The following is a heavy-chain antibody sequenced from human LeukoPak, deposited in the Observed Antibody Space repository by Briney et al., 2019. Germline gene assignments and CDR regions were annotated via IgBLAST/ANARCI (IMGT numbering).Heavy chain of an antibody. V-gene: IGHV3-23*01. D-gene: IGHD1-26*01. J-gene: IGHJ4*02. CDR3: AKEPYSGSYYWFYFDY. CDR2: ISGSGGST. Sequence: PGRSLRLSCAASGFTFSSYAMSWVRQAPGKGLEWVSAISGSGGSTYYADSVKGRFTISRDNSKNTLYLQMNSLRAEDTAVYYCAKEPYSGSYYWFYFDYWGQGTLVTVSS. CDR1: GFTFSSYA.